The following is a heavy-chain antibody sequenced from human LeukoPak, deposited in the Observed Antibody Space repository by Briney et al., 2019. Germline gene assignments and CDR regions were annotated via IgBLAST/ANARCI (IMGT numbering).Heavy chain of an antibody. J-gene: IGHJ5*02. V-gene: IGHV3-74*03. D-gene: IGHD6-13*01. CDR2: INSDGTSA. Sequence: PGGSLRLSCAASGITFSSYWMHRVRQAPGKGPMYVSRINSDGTSATYADSVKGRFIISRDNAKNTLYLQMDSLRAEDTAVYYCARGYSSSRYNWLDPWGQGTLVTVSS. CDR3: ARGYSSSRYNWLDP. CDR1: GITFSSYW.